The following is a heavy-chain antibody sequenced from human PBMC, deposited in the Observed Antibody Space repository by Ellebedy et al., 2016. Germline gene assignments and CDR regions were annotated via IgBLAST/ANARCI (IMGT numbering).Heavy chain of an antibody. V-gene: IGHV1-2*02. J-gene: IGHJ5*02. CDR3: ARGGPSSFLGWFDP. D-gene: IGHD6-6*01. CDR2: LNPNSGGT. Sequence: ASVKVSCKASGYTFSDYYIHWVRQAPGQGLEWMGWLNPNSGGTKYAQKFQGRVTMTRDTSISTAHIELNRLRSDDTAVYYCARGGPSSFLGWFDPWGQGTLVNVSS. CDR1: GYTFSDYY.